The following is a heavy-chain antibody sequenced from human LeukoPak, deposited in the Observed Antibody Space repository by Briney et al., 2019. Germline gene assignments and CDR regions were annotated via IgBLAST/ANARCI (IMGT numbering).Heavy chain of an antibody. J-gene: IGHJ3*02. CDR2: IYYSGST. CDR3: ASSPYLYDAFDI. V-gene: IGHV4-61*01. Sequence: SETLSLTCTVSGDSITSGSYYWSWIRQPPGKGLEWIGYIYYSGSTNYNPSLKSRVTISVDTSKNQFSLKLSSVTAADTAVYYCASSPYLYDAFDIWGQGTMVTVSS. D-gene: IGHD3-16*01. CDR1: GDSITSGSYY.